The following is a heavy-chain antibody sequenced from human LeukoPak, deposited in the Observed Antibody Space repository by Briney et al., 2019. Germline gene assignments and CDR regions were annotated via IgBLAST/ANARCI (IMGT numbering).Heavy chain of an antibody. D-gene: IGHD3-22*01. CDR3: ARPPTPYYDSSGYDNWFDP. Sequence: ASVKVSCKTSGYSFILYGISWVRQAPGQGLEWMGWINPNSGGTNYAQKFQGRVTMTRDTSISTAYMELSRLRSDDTAVYYCARPPTPYYDSSGYDNWFDPWGQGTLVTVSS. V-gene: IGHV1-2*02. CDR1: GYSFILYG. J-gene: IGHJ5*02. CDR2: INPNSGGT.